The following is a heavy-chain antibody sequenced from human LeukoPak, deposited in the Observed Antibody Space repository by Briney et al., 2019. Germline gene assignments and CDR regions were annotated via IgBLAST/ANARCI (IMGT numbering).Heavy chain of an antibody. Sequence: GASVKVSCKASGGTFSSYAISWVRQAPGQGLEWMGGIIPIFGTANYAQKFQGRVTITADESTSTAYMELSSLRSEDTAVYYCARDRYYDSSGYTSFDYWGQGTLVTVPS. CDR3: ARDRYYDSSGYTSFDY. CDR2: IIPIFGTA. J-gene: IGHJ4*02. CDR1: GGTFSSYA. V-gene: IGHV1-69*01. D-gene: IGHD3-22*01.